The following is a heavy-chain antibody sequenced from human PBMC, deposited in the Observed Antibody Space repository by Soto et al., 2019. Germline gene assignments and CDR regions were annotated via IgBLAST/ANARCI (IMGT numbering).Heavy chain of an antibody. V-gene: IGHV4-31*03. Sequence: QVQLQESGPGLVKPSQTLSLTCSVSGVSINSGGYYWSWIRHHPGKGLEWIGSIYYTGHTFYNPSLKSRVAMSLATSKNQFSLKLSSVTAADTAVYYCPRGSQLERDALDIWGQGTMVTVSS. CDR2: IYYTGHT. D-gene: IGHD1-1*01. CDR3: PRGSQLERDALDI. CDR1: GVSINSGGYY. J-gene: IGHJ3*02.